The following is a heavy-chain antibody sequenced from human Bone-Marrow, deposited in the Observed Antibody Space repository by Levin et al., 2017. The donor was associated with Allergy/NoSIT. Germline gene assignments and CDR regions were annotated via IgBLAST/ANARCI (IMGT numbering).Heavy chain of an antibody. CDR3: AREREGISAAGTRYFQH. J-gene: IGHJ1*01. D-gene: IGHD6-13*01. CDR2: INPNSGGT. Sequence: ASVKVSCKASGYTFTGYYMHWVRQAPGQGLEWMGWINPNSGGTNYAQKFQGRVTMTRDTSISTAYMELSRLRSDDTAVYYCAREREGISAAGTRYFQHWGQGTLVTVSS. CDR1: GYTFTGYY. V-gene: IGHV1-2*02.